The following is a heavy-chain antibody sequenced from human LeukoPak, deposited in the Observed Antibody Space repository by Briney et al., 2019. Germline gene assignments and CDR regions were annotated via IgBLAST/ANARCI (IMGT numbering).Heavy chain of an antibody. CDR3: ARLRYGLFFDN. CDR2: IQHDGSEK. V-gene: IGHV3-7*01. Sequence: PGGSLRLSCAVSGFSLSSYWMSWVRQAPGKGLEWVANIQHDGSEKYYVDSVKGRFTISRDNAKNSLYLQMNSLRAEDTGVFYCARLRYGLFFDNWGQGTLVTVSS. D-gene: IGHD5-18*01. CDR1: GFSLSSYW. J-gene: IGHJ4*02.